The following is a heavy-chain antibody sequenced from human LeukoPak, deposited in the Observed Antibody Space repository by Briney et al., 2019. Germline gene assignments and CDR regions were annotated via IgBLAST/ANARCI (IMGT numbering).Heavy chain of an antibody. J-gene: IGHJ4*01. Sequence: PGGSLRLSCAASGFTFSDYYMSWIRQAPGKGLEWISYISSTSSYTNYADSVKGRFTISRDNAKNSLYLQMNSLRAEDTAVYYCARVRQYYDILTGYYSDYWGHGTLVTVSS. D-gene: IGHD3-9*01. V-gene: IGHV3-11*06. CDR1: GFTFSDYY. CDR2: ISSTSSYT. CDR3: ARVRQYYDILTGYYSDY.